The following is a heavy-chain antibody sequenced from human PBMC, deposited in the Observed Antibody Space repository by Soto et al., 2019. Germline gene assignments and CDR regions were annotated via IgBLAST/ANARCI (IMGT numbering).Heavy chain of an antibody. V-gene: IGHV4-39*01. Sequence: PSETLSLTCTVSGDSIISGDFYWGWVRQPPGKGLEWIGSIFYLGSSYYSPSLKSRVTMSVDTSKNQFSLRLRSVTAADTALYFCARHSLALRKNNWFDPWGQGIMVTVSS. CDR3: ARHSLALRKNNWFDP. CDR1: GDSIISGDFY. D-gene: IGHD3-3*02. J-gene: IGHJ5*02. CDR2: IFYLGSS.